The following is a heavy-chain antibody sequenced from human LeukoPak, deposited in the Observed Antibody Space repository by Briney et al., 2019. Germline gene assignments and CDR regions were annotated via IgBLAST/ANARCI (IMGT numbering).Heavy chain of an antibody. D-gene: IGHD4-23*01. J-gene: IGHJ3*01. CDR1: GGSIKNYF. Sequence: SETLSLTCTVSGGSIKNYFWNWVRRPPGKGLEWIGYIYSSGTTCYNPALESRLTISLDTSKNHFSLQLSSVTAADTAVYYCARSDYGGNSAAFGVWGQGTMVTVSS. V-gene: IGHV4-59*01. CDR2: IYSSGTT. CDR3: ARSDYGGNSAAFGV.